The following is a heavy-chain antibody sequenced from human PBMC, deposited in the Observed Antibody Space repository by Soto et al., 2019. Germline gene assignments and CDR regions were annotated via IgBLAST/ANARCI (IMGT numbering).Heavy chain of an antibody. V-gene: IGHV3-30*18. CDR3: ANQSPSGSYYYYYGMDV. J-gene: IGHJ6*02. Sequence: QVQLVESGGGVVQPGRSLRLSCAASGFTFSSYGMHWVRQAPGKGLEWVAVISYDGSNKYYADSVKGRFTISRDNSKNTLYLQMNSLRAEDTAVYYCANQSPSGSYYYYYGMDVWGQGTTVTVSS. D-gene: IGHD1-26*01. CDR2: ISYDGSNK. CDR1: GFTFSSYG.